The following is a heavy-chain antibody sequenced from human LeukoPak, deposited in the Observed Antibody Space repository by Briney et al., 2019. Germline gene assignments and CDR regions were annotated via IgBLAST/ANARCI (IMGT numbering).Heavy chain of an antibody. V-gene: IGHV4-61*02. CDR1: GGSISSGSYY. CDR3: ARHGCSSTSCPLDY. D-gene: IGHD2-2*01. Sequence: SQTLPLTCTVSGGSISSGSYYWSWIRQPAGKGLEWIGRIYTSGSTNYNPSLKSRVTISVDTSTNQFSLKLSSVTAADTAVYYCARHGCSSTSCPLDYWGQGTLVTVSS. CDR2: IYTSGST. J-gene: IGHJ4*02.